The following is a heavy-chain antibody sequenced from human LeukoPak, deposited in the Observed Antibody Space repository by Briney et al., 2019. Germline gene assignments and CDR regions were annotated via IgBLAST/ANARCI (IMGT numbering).Heavy chain of an antibody. Sequence: SETLSLTCAVYGGSFSGYYWSWIRQPPGKGLEWIGEINHSGSTNYNPSLKSRVTISVDTSKNQFSLKLSSVTAADTAVYYRGSRAWEAHVSREPLWGQGTMVTVSS. J-gene: IGHJ3*01. CDR3: GSRAWEAHVSREPL. CDR2: INHSGST. CDR1: GGSFSGYY. D-gene: IGHD1-14*01. V-gene: IGHV4-34*01.